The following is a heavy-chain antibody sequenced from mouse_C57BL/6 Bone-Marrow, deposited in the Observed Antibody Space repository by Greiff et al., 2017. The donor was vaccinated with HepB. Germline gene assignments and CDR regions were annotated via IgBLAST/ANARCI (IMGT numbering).Heavy chain of an antibody. CDR2: ISSGSSTI. D-gene: IGHD1-1*01. V-gene: IGHV5-17*01. Sequence: EVNVVESGGGLVKPGGSLKLSCAASGFTFSDYGMHWVRQAPEKGLEWVAYISSGSSTIYYADTVKGRFTISRDNAKNTLFLQMTSLRSEDTAMYYCARDYYGSSSHFDYWGQGTTLTVSS. CDR3: ARDYYGSSSHFDY. CDR1: GFTFSDYG. J-gene: IGHJ2*01.